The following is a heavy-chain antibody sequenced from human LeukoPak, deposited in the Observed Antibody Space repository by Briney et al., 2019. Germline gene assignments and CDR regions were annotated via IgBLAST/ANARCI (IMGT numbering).Heavy chain of an antibody. CDR2: MNPNSDNT. D-gene: IGHD3-10*01. Sequence: GASVKVSCKASGYTFTSYDINWVRQATGQGLEWMGWMNPNSDNTGYAQKFQGRITMTRNTSVSTAYMELSSLRSEDTAVYYCARGMGSYFSNWFDPWGQGTLVTVSS. J-gene: IGHJ5*02. CDR1: GYTFTSYD. CDR3: ARGMGSYFSNWFDP. V-gene: IGHV1-8*01.